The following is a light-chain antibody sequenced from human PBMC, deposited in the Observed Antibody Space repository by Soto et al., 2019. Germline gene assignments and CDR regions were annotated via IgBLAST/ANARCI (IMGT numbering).Light chain of an antibody. V-gene: IGKV1-5*01. J-gene: IGKJ2*01. CDR2: GAS. Sequence: DIQMTQSPSTLSAPVGDRVTITCRASQNIHNWLAWYQQKPGKAPNLLIYGASTLQTGVPSTFSGSGSGTEFTLTISSLQPDDFATYYCQQYDSYPYTFGQGTKVDIK. CDR3: QQYDSYPYT. CDR1: QNIHNW.